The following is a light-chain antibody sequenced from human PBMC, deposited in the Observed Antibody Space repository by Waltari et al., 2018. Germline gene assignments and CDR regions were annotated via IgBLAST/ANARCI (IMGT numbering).Light chain of an antibody. V-gene: IGKV3-20*01. CDR3: QHYVRLPAT. CDR1: QRVGGT. Sequence: EIELTQSPGTLSLSPGERATLSCRASQRVGGTLAWYQQKPGQAPRPLLYGASIRAPGTPDRFSGTGSGTDFSLTISRLEPEDFAVYYCQHYVRLPATFGQGTKVEIK. CDR2: GAS. J-gene: IGKJ1*01.